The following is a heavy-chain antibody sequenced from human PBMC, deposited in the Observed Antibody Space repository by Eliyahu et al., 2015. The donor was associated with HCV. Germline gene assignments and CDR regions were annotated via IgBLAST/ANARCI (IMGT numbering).Heavy chain of an antibody. V-gene: IGHV1-3*01. J-gene: IGHJ6*02. Sequence: QVQLVQSGAEVKKPGASVKVSCKASXXTFTSYAMHWVRQAPGXXLEWXGWINAGNGNTKYSQKFQGRVTITRDTSASTAYMELSSLRSEDTAVYYCAIRRKVRGVNHYYYGMDVWGQGTTVTVSS. CDR1: XXTFTSYA. CDR3: AIRRKVRGVNHYYYGMDV. D-gene: IGHD3-10*01. CDR2: INAGNGNT.